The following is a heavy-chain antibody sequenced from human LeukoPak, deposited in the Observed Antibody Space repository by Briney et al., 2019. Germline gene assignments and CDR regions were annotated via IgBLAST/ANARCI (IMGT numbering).Heavy chain of an antibody. J-gene: IGHJ2*01. V-gene: IGHV4-4*09. CDR3: ARSPFVGGVGATSWYFDL. D-gene: IGHD1-26*01. CDR2: IYSSANI. CDR1: GASITSYY. Sequence: SETLSLTCTVSGASITSYYWTWIRQPPGKELEWIGNIYSSANINFNPSLKSRVTISLDASKSHFSLKLNSVSAADTAIYYCARSPFVGGVGATSWYFDLWGRGALVTVSS.